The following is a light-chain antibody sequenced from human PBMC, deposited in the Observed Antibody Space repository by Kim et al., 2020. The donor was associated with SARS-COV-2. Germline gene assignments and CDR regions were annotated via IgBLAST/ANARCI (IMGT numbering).Light chain of an antibody. CDR2: EDN. Sequence: NFMLTQPHSVSESPGKTVTISCTRSSGSIASNYMQWYQQRPGSAPTTVIYEDNQRPSGVPDRFSGSIDSSSNSASLTISGLKTEDEADYYCQSYDSSNQRVFGTGTKVTVL. V-gene: IGLV6-57*04. CDR1: SGSIASNY. CDR3: QSYDSSNQRV. J-gene: IGLJ1*01.